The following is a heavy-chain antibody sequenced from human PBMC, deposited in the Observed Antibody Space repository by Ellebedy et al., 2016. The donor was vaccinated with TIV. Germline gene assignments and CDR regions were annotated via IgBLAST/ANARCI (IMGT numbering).Heavy chain of an antibody. V-gene: IGHV4-61*08. D-gene: IGHD3-22*01. CDR3: ARAESSGYLYYFDY. CDR2: IYYSGST. J-gene: IGHJ4*02. Sequence: SGPTLVKPTQTLTLTCTFSGFSLSTSGMCVSWIRQPPGKGLEWIGYIYYSGSTNYNPSLKSRVTISVDTSKNQFSLKLSSVTAAETAVYYCARAESSGYLYYFDYWGQGTLVTVSS. CDR1: GFSLSTSGMC.